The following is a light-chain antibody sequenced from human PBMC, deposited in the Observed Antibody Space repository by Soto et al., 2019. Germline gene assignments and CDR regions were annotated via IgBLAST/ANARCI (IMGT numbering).Light chain of an antibody. J-gene: IGKJ2*01. V-gene: IGKV2-28*01. CDR1: QSLLHSNGYSY. Sequence: IVMTQSPLSLPVTPGESASISCRSSQSLLHSNGYSYLDWYLQKPGQSPQLLISLAYYRASRVPERFSGSGSGTDFTLKISRVEADDVGLYYCMQALQTPPYTFGQGTKLEIK. CDR2: LAY. CDR3: MQALQTPPYT.